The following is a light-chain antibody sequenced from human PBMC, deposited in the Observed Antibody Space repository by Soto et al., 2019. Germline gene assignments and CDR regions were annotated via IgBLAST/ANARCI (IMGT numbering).Light chain of an antibody. CDR2: DAP. V-gene: IGKV1-5*01. CDR3: QQYNSYSVT. CDR1: QSISSW. Sequence: DIQMTQSPPTLSASVGDRVTITCRASQSISSWLAWFQQKPGKAPKLLIYDAPNLQSGVPSRFSGSGSGTEFTLTISSLQPDDFATYYCQQYNSYSVTFGQGTKV. J-gene: IGKJ1*01.